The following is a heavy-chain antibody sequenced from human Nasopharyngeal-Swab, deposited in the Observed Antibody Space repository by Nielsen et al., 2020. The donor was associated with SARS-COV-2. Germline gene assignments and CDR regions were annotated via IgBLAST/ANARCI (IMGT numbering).Heavy chain of an antibody. D-gene: IGHD4-17*01. CDR3: ATTLNTVTHFCY. J-gene: IGHJ4*02. Sequence: WIRQPPGKGLEWIGYSYYRGRTYFNPSLESRAAMSLDRSKNQFSLNLTSVTAADTAVCYCATTLNTVTHFCYWGQGMLVTVSS. CDR2: SYYRGRT. V-gene: IGHV4-31*02.